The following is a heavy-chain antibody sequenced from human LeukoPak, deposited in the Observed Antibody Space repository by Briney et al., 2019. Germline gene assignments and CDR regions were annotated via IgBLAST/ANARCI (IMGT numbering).Heavy chain of an antibody. D-gene: IGHD2-15*01. J-gene: IGHJ4*02. Sequence: PSETLSLTCTVSGGSISSYYWSWIRQPPGKGLEWIGYIYYSGSTNYNPSLKSRVTISVDTSENQFSLKLSSVTAADTAVYYCARGRGYCSGGSCYYFDYWGQGTLVTVSS. CDR2: IYYSGST. V-gene: IGHV4-59*01. CDR1: GGSISSYY. CDR3: ARGRGYCSGGSCYYFDY.